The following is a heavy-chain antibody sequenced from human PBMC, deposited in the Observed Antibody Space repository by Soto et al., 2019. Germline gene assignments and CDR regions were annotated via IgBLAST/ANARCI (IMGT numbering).Heavy chain of an antibody. CDR2: ISGSGDTS. V-gene: IGHV3-23*01. CDR1: GFTFRTYA. Sequence: EVHVLESGGGLVQPGGSLRLSCVASGFTFRTYAMSWVRQAPGKGLEWVSGISGSGDTSYYADSVKGRFTISRDNSRNTLYLQMNSLRAEDTAVYYCAKVDLLGICTGGSCYSLDYWGQGTLVTVSS. CDR3: AKVDLLGICTGGSCYSLDY. J-gene: IGHJ4*02. D-gene: IGHD2-15*01.